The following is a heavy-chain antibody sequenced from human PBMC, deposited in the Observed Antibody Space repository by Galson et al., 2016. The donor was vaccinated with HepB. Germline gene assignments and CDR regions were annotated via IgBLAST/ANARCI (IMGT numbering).Heavy chain of an antibody. V-gene: IGHV3-23*01. J-gene: IGHJ6*02. CDR1: GFSFSTYA. CDR3: AKDLLPDYVWGSYLFQV. D-gene: IGHD3-16*02. CDR2: IGGSGDNT. Sequence: SLRLSCAVSGFSFSTYAMSWVRQAPGKGLVWVSTIGGSGDNTYYADSVKGRFTISRDNSMNTLYLQMNSLRAEDTAVYYCAKDLLPDYVWGSYLFQVWGQGATVTVSS.